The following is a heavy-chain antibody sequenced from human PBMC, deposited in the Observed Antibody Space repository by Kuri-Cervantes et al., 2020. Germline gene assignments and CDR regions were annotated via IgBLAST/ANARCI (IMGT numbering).Heavy chain of an antibody. CDR3: ASEYYYDSSGYY. D-gene: IGHD3-22*01. CDR1: GGSISSGSYY. CDR2: IYYSGST. J-gene: IGHJ4*02. Sequence: ESLKISCTVSGGSISSGSYYWSWIRQPPGKGLEWIGYIYYSGSTNYNPSLKSRVTISVDTSKNQFSLKLSSVTAADTAVYYCASEYYYDSSGYYLGQGTLVTVSS. V-gene: IGHV4-61*01.